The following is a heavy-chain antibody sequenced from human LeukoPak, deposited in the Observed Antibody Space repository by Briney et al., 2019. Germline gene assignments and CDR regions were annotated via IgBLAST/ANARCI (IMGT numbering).Heavy chain of an antibody. CDR2: ISSNGGST. J-gene: IGHJ4*02. Sequence: QPGGSLRLSCAASGFTFNTFAMHWVRQAPGKGLEYVSGISSNGGSTYYANSVKGRFTISRDSSKNTLYLQMGSLRAEDTALYYCAFGDFFNYGGQGTLVTVSS. V-gene: IGHV3-64*01. D-gene: IGHD4-17*01. CDR1: GFTFNTFA. CDR3: AFGDFFNY.